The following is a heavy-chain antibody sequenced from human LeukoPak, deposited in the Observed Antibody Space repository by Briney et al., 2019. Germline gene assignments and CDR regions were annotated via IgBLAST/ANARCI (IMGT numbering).Heavy chain of an antibody. CDR3: ARSYFDY. J-gene: IGHJ4*02. CDR2: IYSSGST. Sequence: SETLSLTCTVSGGSISSGSYYWSWIRQPAGKGLEWIGRIYSSGSTNYNPSLKSRVTIPVDTSKNQFSLKLSSVTAADTAVYYCARSYFDYWGQGTLVTVSS. CDR1: GGSISSGSYY. V-gene: IGHV4-61*02.